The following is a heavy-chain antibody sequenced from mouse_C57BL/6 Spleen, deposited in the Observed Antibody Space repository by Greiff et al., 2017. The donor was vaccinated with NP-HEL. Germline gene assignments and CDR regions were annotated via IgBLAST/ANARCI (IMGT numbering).Heavy chain of an antibody. V-gene: IGHV5-17*01. CDR1: GFTFSDYG. CDR2: ISSGSSTI. CDR3: AGLRQLRLDYYAMDY. Sequence: EVMLVESGGGLVKPGGSLKLSCAASGFTFSDYGMHWVRQAPEKGLEWVAYISSGSSTIYYADTVKGRFTISRDNAKNTLFLQMTSLRSEDTAMYYCAGLRQLRLDYYAMDYWGQGTSVTVSS. D-gene: IGHD3-2*02. J-gene: IGHJ4*01.